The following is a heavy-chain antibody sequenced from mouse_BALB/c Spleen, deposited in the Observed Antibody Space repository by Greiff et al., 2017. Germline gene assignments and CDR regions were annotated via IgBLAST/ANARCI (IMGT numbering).Heavy chain of an antibody. V-gene: IGHV5-4*02. CDR2: ISDGGSYT. CDR1: GFTFSDYY. Sequence: EVHLVESGGGLVKPGGSLKLSCAASGFTFSDYYMYWVRQTPEKRLEWVATISDGGSYTYYPDSVKGRFTISRDNAKNNLYLQMSSLKSEDTAMYYCAREDGNYAMDYWGQGTSVTVSS. CDR3: AREDGNYAMDY. J-gene: IGHJ4*01. D-gene: IGHD1-1*01.